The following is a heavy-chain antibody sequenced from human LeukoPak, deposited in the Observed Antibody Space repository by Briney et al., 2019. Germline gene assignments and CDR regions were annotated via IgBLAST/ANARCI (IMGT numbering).Heavy chain of an antibody. J-gene: IGHJ4*02. CDR2: ISSSGTTI. V-gene: IGHV3-11*04. D-gene: IGHD6-13*01. CDR1: GFTFSDHY. Sequence: GGSLRLSCAVSGFTFSDHYMDWVRQAPGKGLEWVSYISSSGTTIYYADSVKGRFTISRDNAKKSLYLQMNSLRADDTAVYYRTRDEDEELVRDYWGQGTLVTVSS. CDR3: TRDEDEELVRDY.